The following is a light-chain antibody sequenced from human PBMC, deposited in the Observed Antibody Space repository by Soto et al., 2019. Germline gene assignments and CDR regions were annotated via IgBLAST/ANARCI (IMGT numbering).Light chain of an antibody. J-gene: IGLJ1*01. CDR1: SSDVGSYNL. CDR2: EGS. Sequence: QSALTQPASVSGSPGQSITMSCTGTSSDVGSYNLVSWYQQHPGKAPKLMIYEGSKRPSGVSNRFSGSKSGNTASLTISGLQAEDEADYYCCSYAGSTTYVSGTGTKLTVL. CDR3: CSYAGSTTYV. V-gene: IGLV2-23*01.